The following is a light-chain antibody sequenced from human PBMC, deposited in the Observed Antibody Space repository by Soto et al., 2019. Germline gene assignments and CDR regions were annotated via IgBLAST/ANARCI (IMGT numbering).Light chain of an antibody. J-gene: IGKJ5*01. Sequence: EIVLTQSPGTLSLSPGERATLSCRASQSVSNNSLAWYQQKPGQAPRLLIYGASNRTTGIPDRFSGSGSGTDFTLTISRLEPEDFAVYYCQQYGSSPPITFGQGTRLEIK. V-gene: IGKV3-20*01. CDR1: QSVSNNS. CDR2: GAS. CDR3: QQYGSSPPIT.